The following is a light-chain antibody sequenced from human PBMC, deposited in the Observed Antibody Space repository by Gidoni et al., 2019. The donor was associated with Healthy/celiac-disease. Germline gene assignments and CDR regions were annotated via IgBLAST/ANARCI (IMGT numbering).Light chain of an antibody. Sequence: EIVLTPSPGTLSLSPGERATLPCRASQSVSSSYLAWYQQKPGQAPRLLIYGAYSRATGIPNRCSGSGSGTDFTLTISRLEPEDFAVYYCQQYGSSPWTFGQGTKVEIK. CDR3: QQYGSSPWT. V-gene: IGKV3-20*01. J-gene: IGKJ1*01. CDR1: QSVSSSY. CDR2: GAY.